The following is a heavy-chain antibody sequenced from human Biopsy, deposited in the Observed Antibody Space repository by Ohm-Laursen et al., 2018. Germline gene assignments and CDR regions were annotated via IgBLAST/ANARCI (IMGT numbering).Heavy chain of an antibody. CDR1: GGSIYNFF. V-gene: IGHV4-59*12. J-gene: IGHJ3*02. D-gene: IGHD1-26*01. CDR2: IYYSGST. CDR3: ARGTERYYVYGAFDI. Sequence: SETLSLTWTVSGGSIYNFFWSWIRQPPGKGLEWIGYIYYSGSTNYNPSLKSRVTISVDRSKNHFFLELSSVTAADTAVYYCARGTERYYVYGAFDIWGQGTVVTVSS.